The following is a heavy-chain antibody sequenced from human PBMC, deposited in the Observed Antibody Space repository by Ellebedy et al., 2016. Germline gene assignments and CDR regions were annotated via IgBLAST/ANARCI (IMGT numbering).Heavy chain of an antibody. J-gene: IGHJ4*02. CDR2: IYYSGST. Sequence: SETLSLXCTVSGGSISSGGYYWSWIRQHPGKGLEWIGYIYYSGSTYYNPSLKSRVTISVDTSKNQFSLKLSSVTAADTAVYYCAREPSFGEGFDYWGQGTLVTVSS. CDR3: AREPSFGEGFDY. D-gene: IGHD3-10*01. CDR1: GGSISSGGYY. V-gene: IGHV4-31*03.